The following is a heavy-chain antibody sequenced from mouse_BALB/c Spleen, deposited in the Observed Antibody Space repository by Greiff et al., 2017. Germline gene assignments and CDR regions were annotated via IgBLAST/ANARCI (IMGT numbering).Heavy chain of an antibody. CDR3: ARRGVVPYFDY. D-gene: IGHD1-1*01. CDR1: GYTFSSYW. CDR2: ILPGSGST. Sequence: VQLQQSGAELMKPGASVKISCKATGYTFSSYWIEWVKQRPGHGLEWIGEILPGSGSTNYNEKFKGKATFTADTSSNTAYMQLSSLTSEDSAVYYCARRGVVPYFDYWGQGTTLTVSS. V-gene: IGHV1-9*01. J-gene: IGHJ2*01.